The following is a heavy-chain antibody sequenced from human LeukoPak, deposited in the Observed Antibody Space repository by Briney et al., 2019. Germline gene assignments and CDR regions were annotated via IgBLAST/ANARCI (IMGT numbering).Heavy chain of an antibody. CDR2: IYYSGST. J-gene: IGHJ5*02. V-gene: IGHV4-30-4*01. CDR3: ARGTRMYYYDSSGAWFDP. CDR1: GVSISSGDYY. Sequence: SETLSLTCTVSGVSISSGDYYWSWIRQPPGKGLEWIGYIYYSGSTYYNPSLKSRVTISVDTSKNQFSLKLSSVTAADTAVYYCARGTRMYYYDSSGAWFDPWGQGTLVTVSS. D-gene: IGHD3-22*01.